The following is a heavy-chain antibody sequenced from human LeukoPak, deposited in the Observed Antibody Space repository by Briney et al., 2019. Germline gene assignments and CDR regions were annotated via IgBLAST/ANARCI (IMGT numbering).Heavy chain of an antibody. D-gene: IGHD1-26*01. CDR3: AREGTYPGIPYYFDY. J-gene: IGHJ4*02. V-gene: IGHV4-39*07. CDR2: IYYSGST. CDR1: GFTFSSYS. Sequence: PGGSLRLSCAASGFTFSSYSMNWIRQPPGKGLEWIGSIYYSGSTYYNPSLKSRVTISVDTSKNQFSLKLSSVTAADTAVYYCAREGTYPGIPYYFDYWGQGTLVTVSS.